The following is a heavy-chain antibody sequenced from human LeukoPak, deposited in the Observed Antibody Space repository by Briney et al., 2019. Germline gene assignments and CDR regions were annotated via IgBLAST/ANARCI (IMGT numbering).Heavy chain of an antibody. V-gene: IGHV4-39*01. CDR2: IFYSGNT. CDR1: GGSINSSSYY. Sequence: SETLSLTCTVSGGSINSSSYYWGWIRQPPGQGLEWIGSIFYSGNTYDNPSLKSRVTISVDTSKNQFSLKLNSVTAADTAVYYCARHRSKWLQSSFDYWGQGTLVTVSS. CDR3: ARHRSKWLQSSFDY. J-gene: IGHJ4*02. D-gene: IGHD5-24*01.